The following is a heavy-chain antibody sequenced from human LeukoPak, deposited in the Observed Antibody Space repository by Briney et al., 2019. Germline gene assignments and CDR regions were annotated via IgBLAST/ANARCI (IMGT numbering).Heavy chain of an antibody. CDR1: GFTFSSYW. D-gene: IGHD3-22*01. CDR3: ATLPYCYDSSGSYYFDY. Sequence: GGSLRLSCAASGFTFSSYWMHWVRQAPGKGLEWVAFIRYDGSNKYYADSVKGRFTISRDNSKNTLYLQMNSLRVEDTAVYYCATLPYCYDSSGSYYFDYWGQGTLVTVSS. J-gene: IGHJ4*02. CDR2: IRYDGSNK. V-gene: IGHV3-30*02.